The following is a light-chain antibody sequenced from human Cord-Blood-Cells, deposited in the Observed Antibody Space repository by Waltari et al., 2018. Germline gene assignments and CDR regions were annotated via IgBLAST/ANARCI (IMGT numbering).Light chain of an antibody. J-gene: IGKJ4*01. V-gene: IGKV3-15*01. Sequence: EIVTTQSPATLSVSPGERATLSCRASQIVSSNLAWYQQKPGQAPRLLIYGASTRATGIPARFSGSGSGTEFTLTISSLQSEDFAVYYCQQYNNWPPLTFGGGTKVEIK. CDR3: QQYNNWPPLT. CDR2: GAS. CDR1: QIVSSN.